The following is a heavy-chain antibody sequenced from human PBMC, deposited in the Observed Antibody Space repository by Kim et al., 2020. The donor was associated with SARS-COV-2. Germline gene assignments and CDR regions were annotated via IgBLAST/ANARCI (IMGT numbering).Heavy chain of an antibody. J-gene: IGHJ2*01. Sequence: SETLSHTCTVSGGSISSYYWSWIRQPPGKGLEWIGYIYYSGSTNYNPSLKSRVTISVDTSKNQFALKLSSVTAADTAVYYCARLIGAAVGDYDWYFDLWGRGTLVTVSS. V-gene: IGHV4-59*08. CDR1: GGSISSYY. D-gene: IGHD4-17*01. CDR3: ARLIGAAVGDYDWYFDL. CDR2: IYYSGST.